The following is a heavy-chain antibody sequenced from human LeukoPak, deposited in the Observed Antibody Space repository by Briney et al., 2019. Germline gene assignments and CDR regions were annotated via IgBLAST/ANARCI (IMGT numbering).Heavy chain of an antibody. CDR3: ARTYGSGSYYH. CDR1: GGSISSGDYY. D-gene: IGHD3-10*01. V-gene: IGHV4-30-4*08. J-gene: IGHJ5*02. Sequence: PSQTLSLTCTVSGGSISSGDYYWSWLRQPPGKGLEWIGYIYYSGSTYYSPSLKSRVTITVDTSKNQCSLKLSSVTAADTAVYYCARTYGSGSYYHWGQGTLVTVSS. CDR2: IYYSGST.